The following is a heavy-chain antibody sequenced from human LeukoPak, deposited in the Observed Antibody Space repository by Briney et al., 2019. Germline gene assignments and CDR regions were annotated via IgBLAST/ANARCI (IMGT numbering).Heavy chain of an antibody. Sequence: ASVKVSCKASGYTFTGYYMHWVRQAPGQGLEWMGWINPNSGGTNYAQKFQGRVTMTRDTSISTAYMELSRLRSDETAVYYCARDDFGDYVPFDYWGQGTLVTVSS. CDR2: INPNSGGT. V-gene: IGHV1-2*02. CDR1: GYTFTGYY. CDR3: ARDDFGDYVPFDY. J-gene: IGHJ4*02. D-gene: IGHD4-17*01.